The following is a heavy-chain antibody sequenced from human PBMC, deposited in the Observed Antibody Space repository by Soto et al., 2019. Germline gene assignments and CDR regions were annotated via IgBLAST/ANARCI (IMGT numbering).Heavy chain of an antibody. CDR2: ISSSGSTI. CDR1: GFTFSDYY. J-gene: IGHJ6*02. Sequence: GGSLRLSCAASGFTFSDYYMSWIRQAPGKGLEWVSYISSSGSTIYYADSVKGRFTISRDNAKNSLYLQMNSLRAEDTAVYYCASVPVAASYYYYGMDVWGQGTTVTVSS. V-gene: IGHV3-11*01. D-gene: IGHD2-15*01. CDR3: ASVPVAASYYYYGMDV.